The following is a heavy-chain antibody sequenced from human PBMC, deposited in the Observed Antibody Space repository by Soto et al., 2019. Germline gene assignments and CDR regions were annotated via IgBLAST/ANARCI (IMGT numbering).Heavy chain of an antibody. J-gene: IGHJ3*02. CDR2: ISSSSSSI. CDR1: GFTFDDYT. D-gene: IGHD5-12*01. CDR3: VGDYEAVLDAFDI. Sequence: GGSLRLSCAASGFTFDDYTMHWVRQAPGKGLEWVSCISSSSSSICYADSVKGRFTISRDNAKNSLYLQMNSLRDEDTAVYYCVGDYEAVLDAFDIWGQGTMVTVSS. V-gene: IGHV3-48*02.